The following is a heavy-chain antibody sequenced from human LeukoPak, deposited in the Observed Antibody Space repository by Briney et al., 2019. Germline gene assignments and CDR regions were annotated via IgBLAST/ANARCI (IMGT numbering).Heavy chain of an antibody. D-gene: IGHD6-13*01. CDR2: ISSSSSTI. CDR1: GFTFSSYS. J-gene: IGHJ6*03. CDR3: ARGGAAAAITYYYYYYMDV. V-gene: IGHV3-48*01. Sequence: GGSLRLSCAASGFTFSSYSMNWVRQAPGKGLEWVSYISSSSSTIYYADSVKGRFTISRDNAKNSLYLQMNSLRAEDTAVYYCARGGAAAAITYYYYYYMDVWGKGTTVTVSS.